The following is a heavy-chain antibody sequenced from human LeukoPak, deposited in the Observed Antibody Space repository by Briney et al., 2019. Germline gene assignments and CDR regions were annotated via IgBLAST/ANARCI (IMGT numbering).Heavy chain of an antibody. Sequence: ETLTLTCDVSGGSISRSNWWSWVRPPPGTGLEWIGEIYHSGSTNYNPSLKSRVTISVDKSKNQFSLKLSSVTAADTAVYYCAGGIRGYYFDYWGQGTLVTVSS. J-gene: IGHJ4*02. CDR1: GGSISRSNW. CDR2: IYHSGST. CDR3: AGGIRGYYFDY. V-gene: IGHV4-4*02. D-gene: IGHD3-16*01.